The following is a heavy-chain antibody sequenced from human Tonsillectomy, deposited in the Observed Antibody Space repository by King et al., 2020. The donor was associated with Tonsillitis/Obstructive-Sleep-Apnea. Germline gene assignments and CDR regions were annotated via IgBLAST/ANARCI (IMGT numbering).Heavy chain of an antibody. Sequence: VQLVESGGGLIQPGGSLRLSCAASRFTFSGFAMTWVRQAPGKGLEWVSGMSGSGGTTYSADSVKGRFTISRDNSKNTLYLQMNSLRADDTAVYYCAKGLSYSPGPSDAFDVWGQGTMVTVAS. J-gene: IGHJ3*01. D-gene: IGHD3-10*01. CDR1: RFTFSGFA. CDR3: AKGLSYSPGPSDAFDV. V-gene: IGHV3-23*04. CDR2: MSGSGGTT.